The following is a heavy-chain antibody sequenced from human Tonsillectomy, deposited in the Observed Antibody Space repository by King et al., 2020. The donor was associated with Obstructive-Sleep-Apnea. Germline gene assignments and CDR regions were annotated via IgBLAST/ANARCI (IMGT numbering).Heavy chain of an antibody. CDR2: ISGSGGHT. Sequence: DVQLVESGGGLVQPGGSLRLSCAASGFTFSAYAMSWVRQAPGKGLEWVSSISGSGGHTFYADSVKGRFTISRDNSKNTLSLQVNSLRAEDTAMYYCAKNDRGIAVSGYFDHWGQGILVTVSS. CDR3: AKNDRGIAVSGYFDH. D-gene: IGHD6-19*01. J-gene: IGHJ4*02. V-gene: IGHV3-23*04. CDR1: GFTFSAYA.